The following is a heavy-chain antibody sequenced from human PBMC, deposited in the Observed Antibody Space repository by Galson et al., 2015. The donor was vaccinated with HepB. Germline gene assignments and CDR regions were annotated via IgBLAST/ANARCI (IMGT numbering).Heavy chain of an antibody. CDR2: ISGSGGST. J-gene: IGHJ6*03. D-gene: IGHD2-2*02. CDR3: AKDRVVVVPAAIYYYYYMDV. V-gene: IGHV3-23*01. Sequence: SLRLSCAASGFTFSSYAMSWVRQAPGKGLEWVSAISGSGGSTYYADSVKGRFTISRDNSKNTLYLQMNSLRAEDTAVYYCAKDRVVVVPAAIYYYYYMDVWGKGTTVTVSS. CDR1: GFTFSSYA.